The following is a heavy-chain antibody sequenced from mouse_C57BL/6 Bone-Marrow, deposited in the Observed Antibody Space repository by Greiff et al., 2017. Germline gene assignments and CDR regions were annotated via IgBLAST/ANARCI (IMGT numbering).Heavy chain of an antibody. V-gene: IGHV5-6*01. CDR1: GFTFSSYG. CDR3: ARPGDPYYFDY. J-gene: IGHJ2*01. CDR2: ISSGGSYT. Sequence: EVQRVESGGDLVKPGGSLKLSCAASGFTFSSYGMSWVRQTPDKRLAWVATISSGGSYTYYPDSVKGRFTITRDNAKNTLYLQMSSLKSEDTAMYYCARPGDPYYFDYWGQGTTLTVSS.